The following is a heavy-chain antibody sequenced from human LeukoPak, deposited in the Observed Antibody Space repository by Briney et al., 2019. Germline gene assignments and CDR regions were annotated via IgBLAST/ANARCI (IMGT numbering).Heavy chain of an antibody. CDR2: IYFGGKT. J-gene: IGHJ3*02. Sequence: SETLSLTCTVSGDSISSGDYFWSWIRQPPGQGLEWIGNIYFGGKTSYNPSLKSRIVTSVDTSKNQFSLRLSSVTAADTAVYYCARDPDYEGFFDIWGQGTRVTVSS. V-gene: IGHV4-30-4*01. CDR1: GDSISSGDYF. CDR3: ARDPDYEGFFDI. D-gene: IGHD3-22*01.